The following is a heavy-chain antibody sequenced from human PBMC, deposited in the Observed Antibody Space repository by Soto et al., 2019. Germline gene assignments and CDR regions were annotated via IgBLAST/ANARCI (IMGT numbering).Heavy chain of an antibody. CDR3: AKPGTDGSWFDP. V-gene: IGHV2-70*04. D-gene: IGHD1-1*01. Sequence: SGPTLVNPTQTLTLTCTFSGFSLSTSGMRVSWIRQPPGKALEWLARIDWDDDKFYSTSLRTRLTISKDTSKNEVVLTMTNMDPVDTGTYYCAKPGTDGSWFDPWGQGILVTVSS. CDR1: GFSLSTSGMR. CDR2: IDWDDDK. J-gene: IGHJ5*02.